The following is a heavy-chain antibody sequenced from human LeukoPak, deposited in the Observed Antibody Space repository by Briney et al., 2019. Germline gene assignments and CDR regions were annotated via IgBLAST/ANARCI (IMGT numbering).Heavy chain of an antibody. Sequence: GGFLRLSCAASGFTFSSYAMSWVRQAPGKGLEWVSGISGSDGSTYYADSVKGRFTMSRDNSKNTLYLQMNSLRAEDTAIYYCAKEVGVAGTPYFDYWGQGTLVTVSS. J-gene: IGHJ4*02. CDR2: ISGSDGST. CDR1: GFTFSSYA. V-gene: IGHV3-23*01. D-gene: IGHD6-19*01. CDR3: AKEVGVAGTPYFDY.